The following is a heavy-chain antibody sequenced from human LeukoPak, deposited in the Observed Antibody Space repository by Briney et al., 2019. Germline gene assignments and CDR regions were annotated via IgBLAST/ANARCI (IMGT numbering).Heavy chain of an antibody. V-gene: IGHV3-9*01. CDR1: GFTFDDYA. D-gene: IGHD3-10*01. Sequence: GGSLRLSCAASGFTFDDYAMHWVRQAPGKGLEWVSGISWNSGSIGYADSVKGRFTISRDNAKNSLYLQMNSLRAEDTALYYCAKDRILRGALYYFDYWGQGTLVTVSS. J-gene: IGHJ4*02. CDR3: AKDRILRGALYYFDY. CDR2: ISWNSGSI.